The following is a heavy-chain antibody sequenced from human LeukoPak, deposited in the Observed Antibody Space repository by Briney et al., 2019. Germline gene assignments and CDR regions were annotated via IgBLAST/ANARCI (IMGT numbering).Heavy chain of an antibody. J-gene: IGHJ5*02. CDR3: ARRTDNGSKNFNP. V-gene: IGHV3-23*01. Sequence: GGSLRLSCATSGFTFRIYAMTWVRQAPGKGLEWVSAISGGGGTYYTDSVKGRFTISRDNSNNILFLQMNSLTVDDSAVYFCARRTDNGSKNFNPWGQGTLVTVSS. CDR2: ISGGGGT. D-gene: IGHD1-14*01. CDR1: GFTFRIYA.